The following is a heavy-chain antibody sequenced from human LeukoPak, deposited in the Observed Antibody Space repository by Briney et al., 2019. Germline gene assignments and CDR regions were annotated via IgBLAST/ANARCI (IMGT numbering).Heavy chain of an antibody. CDR1: GGSISSTTCY. V-gene: IGHV4-39*02. CDR3: ARGPTLKYFHH. CDR2: IYYSGTT. J-gene: IGHJ1*01. Sequence: PSETLSLTCTVSGGSISSTTCYWGWIRQPPGKGLEWIGTIYYSGTTYYNPSLKSRVTISADTSKNQFSLEVSSMTAADTAVYYCARGPTLKYFHHWGQGTLVSVSS.